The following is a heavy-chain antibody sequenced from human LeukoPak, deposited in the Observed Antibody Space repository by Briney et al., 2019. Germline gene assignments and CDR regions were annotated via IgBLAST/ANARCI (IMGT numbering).Heavy chain of an antibody. CDR3: ARGDSSGWFL. V-gene: IGHV4-34*01. CDR1: GGSISSGGYY. Sequence: SETLSLTCAVSGGSISSGGYYWSWIRQPPGKGLEWIGEINHSGSTNYNPSLKSRVTISVDTSKNQFSLELSSVTAADTAVYYCARGDSSGWFLWGQGTLVTVSS. D-gene: IGHD6-19*01. J-gene: IGHJ4*02. CDR2: INHSGST.